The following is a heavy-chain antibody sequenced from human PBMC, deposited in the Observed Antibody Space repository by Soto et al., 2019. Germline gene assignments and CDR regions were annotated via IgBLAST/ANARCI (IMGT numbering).Heavy chain of an antibody. Sequence: GESLKISCKASGYNFIIYWVAWVRQVPGKGLEWMGIIYPGDSDATYSPSFEGQVTFSVDKSITTAYLQWISLKDSDTAIYYCARQAYYGSGTYYSDYWGQGTQVTVSS. D-gene: IGHD3-10*01. J-gene: IGHJ4*02. CDR1: GYNFIIYW. CDR3: ARQAYYGSGTYYSDY. CDR2: IYPGDSDA. V-gene: IGHV5-51*01.